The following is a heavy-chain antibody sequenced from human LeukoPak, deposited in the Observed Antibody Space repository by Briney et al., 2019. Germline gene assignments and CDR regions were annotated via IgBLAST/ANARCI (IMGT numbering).Heavy chain of an antibody. CDR3: ARVIDPMIGGWFDP. D-gene: IGHD3-22*01. J-gene: IGHJ5*02. V-gene: IGHV4-61*02. CDR2: IYTSGST. Sequence: SETLSLTCTVSGGSISSGSYYWSWIRQPAGRGLEWIGRIYTSGSTNYNPSLKSRVTISVDTAKNQFSLNLSSVTAADTAVYYCARVIDPMIGGWFDPWGQGTLVTVSS. CDR1: GGSISSGSYY.